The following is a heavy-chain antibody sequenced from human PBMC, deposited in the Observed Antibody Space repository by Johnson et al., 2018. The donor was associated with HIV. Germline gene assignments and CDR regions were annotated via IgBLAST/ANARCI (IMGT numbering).Heavy chain of an antibody. CDR2: TPYDGTNQ. Sequence: VQLVESGGGVVQPGRSLRLSCAASGFSFSSYPMHWVRQAPGKGLEWVAVTPYDGTNQYYADSVKGRFTISRDNSKNTLYLQMNRLRAEDTAVYYCARLPSGYSRDGVNVWGQGTMVTLSS. J-gene: IGHJ3*01. CDR1: GFSFSSYP. V-gene: IGHV3-30*04. CDR3: ARLPSGYSRDGVNV. D-gene: IGHD5-18*01.